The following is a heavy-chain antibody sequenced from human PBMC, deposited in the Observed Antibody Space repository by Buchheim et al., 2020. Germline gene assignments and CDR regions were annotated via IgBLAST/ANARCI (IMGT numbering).Heavy chain of an antibody. D-gene: IGHD3-22*01. CDR1: GFTFSSYS. J-gene: IGHJ4*02. Sequence: EVQLVESGGGLVQPGGSLRLSCAASGFTFSSYSMNWVRQAPGKGLEWVSYISSSSSTIYYADSVKGRLTNPKDNTKKYMYLQMNSLRDEDTAVYYCARAPIVSSGHFDYWGQGTL. CDR3: ARAPIVSSGHFDY. V-gene: IGHV3-48*02. CDR2: ISSSSSTI.